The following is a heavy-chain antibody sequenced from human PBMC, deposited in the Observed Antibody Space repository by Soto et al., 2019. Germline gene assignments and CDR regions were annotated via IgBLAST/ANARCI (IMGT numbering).Heavy chain of an antibody. V-gene: IGHV1-69*01. J-gene: IGHJ4*02. CDR3: ARDTRSTYDFWSGYHMGAPDY. Sequence: QVQLVQSGAEVKKPGSSVKVSCKASGGTFSSYAISWVRQAPGQGLEWMGGIIPIFGTANYAQKFQGRVTITADESTSTAYMGLSSLRSEDTAVYYCARDTRSTYDFWSGYHMGAPDYWGQGTLVTVSS. CDR1: GGTFSSYA. CDR2: IIPIFGTA. D-gene: IGHD3-3*01.